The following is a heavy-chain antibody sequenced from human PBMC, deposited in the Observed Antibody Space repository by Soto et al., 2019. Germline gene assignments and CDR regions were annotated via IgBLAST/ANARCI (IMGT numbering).Heavy chain of an antibody. V-gene: IGHV2-5*02. CDR2: IYWDDEK. CDR1: GFSLSTNGVG. Sequence: QITLKESGPTLVKPTQTLTLTCTFSGFSLSTNGVGVGWIRQPPGKALEWLALIYWDDEKRDSPSLKNRLNITKDTSKNQGVLTLTNMDPVDKARYYCAYSDSSGPFEHWGQGTLVTVSS. D-gene: IGHD3-22*01. J-gene: IGHJ4*02. CDR3: AYSDSSGPFEH.